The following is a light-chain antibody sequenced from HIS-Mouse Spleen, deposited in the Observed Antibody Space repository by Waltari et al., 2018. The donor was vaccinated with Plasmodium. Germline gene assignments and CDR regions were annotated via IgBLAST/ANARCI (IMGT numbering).Light chain of an antibody. Sequence: PGQSVTISCTGTSSDVGGYNYVSWYQQHPGKAPKLMIYEVSKRPSGVPDRFSGSKSGNTASLTVSGLQAEDEADYYCSTYAGSNNYVFGTGTKVTVL. CDR2: EVS. CDR3: STYAGSNNYV. CDR1: SSDVGGYNY. J-gene: IGLJ1*01. V-gene: IGLV2-8*01.